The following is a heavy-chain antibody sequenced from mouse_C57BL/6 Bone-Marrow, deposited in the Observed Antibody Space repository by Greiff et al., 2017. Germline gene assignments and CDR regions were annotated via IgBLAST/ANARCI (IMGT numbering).Heavy chain of an antibody. CDR2: ISYDGSN. CDR1: GYSITSGYY. D-gene: IGHD2-2*01. V-gene: IGHV3-6*01. Sequence: LQESGPGLVKPSQSLSLTCSVTGYSITSGYYWNWIRQFPGNKLEWMGYISYDGSNNYNPSLKNRISITRDTSKNQFFLKLNSVTTEDTATYYCARDYYGYDGYFDYWGQGTTLTVSS. CDR3: ARDYYGYDGYFDY. J-gene: IGHJ2*01.